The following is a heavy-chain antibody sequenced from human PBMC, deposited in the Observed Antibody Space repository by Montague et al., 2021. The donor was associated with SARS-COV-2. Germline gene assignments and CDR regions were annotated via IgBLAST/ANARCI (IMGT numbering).Heavy chain of an antibody. CDR3: ARARGGVSVLRYFDWLLGRTNWFDP. J-gene: IGHJ5*02. CDR2: INSDGSST. CDR1: GFTFSSYW. D-gene: IGHD3-9*01. Sequence: SLRLSCAASGFTFSSYWMHWVRQAPGKGLMWVSRINSDGSSTSYADSVKGRFTISRDNAKNTLYLQMNSLRAEDTAVYYCARARGGVSVLRYFDWLLGRTNWFDPWGQGTLVTVSS. V-gene: IGHV3-74*01.